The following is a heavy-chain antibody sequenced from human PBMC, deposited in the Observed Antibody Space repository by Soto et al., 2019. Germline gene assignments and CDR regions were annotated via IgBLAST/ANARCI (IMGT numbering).Heavy chain of an antibody. V-gene: IGHV4-59*02. CDR1: GDSVTENY. J-gene: IGHJ5*02. CDR2: MHYTGFS. D-gene: IGHD3-10*01. CDR3: ASVGEFRDWYDL. Sequence: SETLSLTCAFSGDSVTENYLTWIRQSPEKGLEWIGYMHYTGFSFSNPSLKSRVAMSVDKSKNEFTLQLTSVTAADTAVYYCASVGEFRDWYDLWSRGTMVTVSS.